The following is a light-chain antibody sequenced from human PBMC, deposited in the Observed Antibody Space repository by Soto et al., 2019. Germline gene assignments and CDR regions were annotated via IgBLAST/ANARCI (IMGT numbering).Light chain of an antibody. CDR2: LNSDGSH. J-gene: IGLJ2*01. V-gene: IGLV4-69*01. Sequence: QPVLTQSPCASASLGASVKLTCTLSSGHSSYAIAWHQQQPEKGPRYLMKLNSDGSHSKGDGIPDRFSGSSSGAERYLTISSLQSEDEADYYCQTWGTGIVVFGGRTKPTVL. CDR3: QTWGTGIVV. CDR1: SGHSSYA.